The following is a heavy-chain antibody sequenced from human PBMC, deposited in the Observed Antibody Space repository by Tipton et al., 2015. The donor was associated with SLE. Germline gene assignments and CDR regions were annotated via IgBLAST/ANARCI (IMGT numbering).Heavy chain of an antibody. Sequence: QSGAEVKKPGASVKVSCKASGYSFTDYYMHWVRQAPGQGLEWMGWINPNNGGTNFAQKFQGRVTMTRDTSISTAYMELTSLRSDDTAVYYCARDFVFLYYYESSGDYPFDFWGQGTPVTVSS. CDR1: GYSFTDYY. V-gene: IGHV1-2*02. CDR3: ARDFVFLYYYESSGDYPFDF. CDR2: INPNNGGT. D-gene: IGHD3-22*01. J-gene: IGHJ4*02.